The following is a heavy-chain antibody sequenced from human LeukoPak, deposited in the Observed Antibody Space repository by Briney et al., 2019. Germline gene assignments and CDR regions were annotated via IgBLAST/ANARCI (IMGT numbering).Heavy chain of an antibody. D-gene: IGHD2-2*02. CDR3: AMKAVPRPRLYDAFDF. V-gene: IGHV3-48*03. J-gene: IGHJ3*01. CDR2: ISSSGSTI. Sequence: GGSLRLSCAASGFTFSSYEMNWVRQAPGKGLEWVSYISSSGSTIYYADSVKGRFTISRDNAKNSLYLQMNSLRAEDTAVYYCAMKAVPRPRLYDAFDFWGQGTVVTVSS. CDR1: GFTFSSYE.